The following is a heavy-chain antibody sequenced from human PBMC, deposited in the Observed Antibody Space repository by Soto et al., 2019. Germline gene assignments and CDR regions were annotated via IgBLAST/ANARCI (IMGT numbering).Heavy chain of an antibody. CDR3: ARNPTEHSPYY. Sequence: PSETLSLTFTVSGGSISRYYWSWIRQPPGKGLEWIGYIYYSGSTNYNPSLKSRVTISVDTSKNQFSLKLSSVTAADTAVYYCARNPTEHSPYYWGQGPLVTVSS. J-gene: IGHJ4*02. CDR2: IYYSGST. D-gene: IGHD2-15*01. V-gene: IGHV4-59*01. CDR1: GGSISRYY.